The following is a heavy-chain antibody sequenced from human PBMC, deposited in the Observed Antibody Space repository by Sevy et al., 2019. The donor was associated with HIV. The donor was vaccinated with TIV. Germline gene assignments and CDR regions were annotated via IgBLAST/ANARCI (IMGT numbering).Heavy chain of an antibody. J-gene: IGHJ2*01. CDR1: SDSISSSSYF. D-gene: IGHD3-10*02. V-gene: IGHV4-39*01. Sequence: SETLSLTCTVSSDSISSSSYFWGWIRQPPGKGLEWMASVYYSGDTYYNPSLKSRVTVSIDTSTNKFSLKVTSVSARDTAVYYCARHRVQHYVRGTSGPFDVWGRGTRVTVSS. CDR3: ARHRVQHYVRGTSGPFDV. CDR2: VYYSGDT.